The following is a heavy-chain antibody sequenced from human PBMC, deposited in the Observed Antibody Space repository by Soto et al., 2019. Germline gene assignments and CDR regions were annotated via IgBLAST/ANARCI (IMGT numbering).Heavy chain of an antibody. CDR1: GYPFTGPY. CDR3: ARDFRTYSHGVDV. Sequence: QAQLVQSGTEVKKPGASVKVSCKASGYPFTGPYIYWVRQAPGQGLEWMGWINPSSGGTEFAEKFQGRVTVTRDTSIRTVFLELNSLTSDETGVYFCARDFRTYSHGVDVWGQGTAVNVSS. CDR2: INPSSGGT. J-gene: IGHJ6*02. D-gene: IGHD4-4*01. V-gene: IGHV1-2*02.